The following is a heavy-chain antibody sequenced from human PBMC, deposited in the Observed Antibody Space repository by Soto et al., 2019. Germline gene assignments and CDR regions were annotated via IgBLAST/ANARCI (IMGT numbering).Heavy chain of an antibody. J-gene: IGHJ5*02. CDR1: GGTFSSYA. D-gene: IGHD3-22*01. V-gene: IGHV1-69*05. Sequence: AVKVSCKASGGTFSSYAISWVRQAPGQGLEWMGGIIPIFGTANYAQKFQGRVTITRDTSASAAYMELSSLGSEDTAVYYCARAGVYYYDSSGYFGTKYNWFDPWGQGTLVTVSS. CDR2: IIPIFGTA. CDR3: ARAGVYYYDSSGYFGTKYNWFDP.